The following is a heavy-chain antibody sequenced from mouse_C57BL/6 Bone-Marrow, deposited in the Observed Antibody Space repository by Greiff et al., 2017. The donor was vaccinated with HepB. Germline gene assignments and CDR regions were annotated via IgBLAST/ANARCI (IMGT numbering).Heavy chain of an antibody. J-gene: IGHJ2*01. CDR3: ARSEENGSSLEN. CDR2: INPNYGTT. V-gene: IGHV1-39*01. CDR1: GYSFTDYN. D-gene: IGHD1-1*01. Sequence: EVKLLESGPELVKPGASVKISCKASGYSFTDYNMNWVKQSNGKSLEWIGVINPNYGTTSYNQKFKGKATLTVDQSSSTAYMQLNSLTSEDSAVYYCARSEENGSSLENWGQGTTLTVSS.